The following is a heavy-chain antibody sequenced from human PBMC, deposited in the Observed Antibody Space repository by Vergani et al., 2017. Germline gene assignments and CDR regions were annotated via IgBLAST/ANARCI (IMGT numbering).Heavy chain of an antibody. D-gene: IGHD2-2*01. CDR2: ISSSGSTT. CDR3: ARDSPLVVAAAIFYYYYGMDV. J-gene: IGHJ6*02. V-gene: IGHV3-48*04. CDR1: GFTFSSYS. Sequence: EVQRVESGGGLVQPGGSLRLSCAASGFTFSSYSTNCVRQAPGEGVEWVSYISSSGSTTYYADSVKGRFTISRDNAKNSLYLQINSLRAEDTAVYYCARDSPLVVAAAIFYYYYGMDVWGQGTTVTVSS.